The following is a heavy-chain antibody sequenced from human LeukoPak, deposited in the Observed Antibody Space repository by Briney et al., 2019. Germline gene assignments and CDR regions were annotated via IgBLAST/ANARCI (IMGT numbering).Heavy chain of an antibody. V-gene: IGHV5-10-1*01. J-gene: IGHJ4*02. D-gene: IGHD5/OR15-5a*01. Sequence: GESLKISYKGSGXSFTSYWISWVRQMPGKVLEWMWSIDPSDSYTDYSSSFQGHVTISADKSISTAYLQWSSLKASDTAIYYCGRQTSVTAVDYWGQGTLVTVSS. CDR1: GXSFTSYW. CDR3: GRQTSVTAVDY. CDR2: IDPSDSYT.